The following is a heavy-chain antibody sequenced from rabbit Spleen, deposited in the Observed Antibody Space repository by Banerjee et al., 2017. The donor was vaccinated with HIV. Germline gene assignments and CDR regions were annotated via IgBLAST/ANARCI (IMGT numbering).Heavy chain of an antibody. Sequence: ETGGGLVKPGASLTLTCTASGFSFSSRYYMCWVCQAPGKGLEWIACIYSGSSGDTYYASWAKGRFIMSRTSSTTVTLQMTSLTAADTATYFCARDLVAVIGWNFNLWGPGTLVTVS. CDR3: ARDLVAVIGWNFNL. V-gene: IGHV1S40*01. D-gene: IGHD1-1*01. CDR2: IYSGSSGDT. J-gene: IGHJ4*01. CDR1: GFSFSSRYY.